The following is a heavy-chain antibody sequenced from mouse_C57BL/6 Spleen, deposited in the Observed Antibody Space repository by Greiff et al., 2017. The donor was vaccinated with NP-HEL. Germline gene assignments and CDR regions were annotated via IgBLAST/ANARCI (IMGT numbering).Heavy chain of an antibody. D-gene: IGHD1-1*01. V-gene: IGHV1-76*01. CDR2: IYPGSGNT. CDR3: ARSSDYGSSYSRYFDV. J-gene: IGHJ1*03. Sequence: QVQLQQSGAELVRPGASVKLSCKASGYTFTDYYINWVKQRPGQGLEWIARIYPGSGNTYYNEKFKGKATLTAEKSSSTAYMQLSSLTSEDSAVYCCARSSDYGSSYSRYFDVWGTGTTVTVSS. CDR1: GYTFTDYY.